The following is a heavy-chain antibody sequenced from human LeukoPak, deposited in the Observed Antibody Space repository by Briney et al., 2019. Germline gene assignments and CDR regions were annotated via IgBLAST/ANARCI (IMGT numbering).Heavy chain of an antibody. CDR3: AIVGANLWFDP. Sequence: GGSLRLSCAASGFTLSSYSMNWVRQAPGKGLEWVSSISSSSSYIYYADSVKGRFTISRDNSKNTLYLQMNSLRAEDTAVYYCAIVGANLWFDPWGQGTLVTVSS. V-gene: IGHV3-21*01. D-gene: IGHD1-26*01. J-gene: IGHJ5*02. CDR2: ISSSSSYI. CDR1: GFTLSSYS.